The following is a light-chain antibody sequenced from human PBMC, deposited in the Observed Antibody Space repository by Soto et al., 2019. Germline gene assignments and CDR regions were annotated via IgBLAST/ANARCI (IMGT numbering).Light chain of an antibody. V-gene: IGKV3-20*01. CDR3: QQYGSSPYT. J-gene: IGKJ2*01. CDR2: GAS. Sequence: EIVLTQSPGTLSLSPGERATLSCRASQSVSSNYLAWYQQKPGQAPRLLIYGASSRATGIPDRFSGSGSGTDFNLTISRLEPEDFAVFYCQQYGSSPYTFGQGTKLEIK. CDR1: QSVSSNY.